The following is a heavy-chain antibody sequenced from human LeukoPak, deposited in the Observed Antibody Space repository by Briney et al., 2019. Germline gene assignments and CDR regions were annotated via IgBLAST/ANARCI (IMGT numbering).Heavy chain of an antibody. CDR2: ISAYNGNT. D-gene: IGHD6-19*01. CDR1: GYTFTSYG. CDR3: ARARLAVAVGPLDY. J-gene: IGHJ4*02. Sequence: ASVKVSCKASGYTFTSYGISWVRQAPGQGLEWMGWISAYNGNTSYAQKLQGRVTMTTDTSTSTAYMELRSLRSDDTAVYYCARARLAVAVGPLDYWGQGTLVTVSS. V-gene: IGHV1-18*01.